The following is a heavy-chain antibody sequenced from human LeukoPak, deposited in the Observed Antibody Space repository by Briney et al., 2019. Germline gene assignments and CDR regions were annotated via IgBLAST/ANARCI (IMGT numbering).Heavy chain of an antibody. J-gene: IGHJ4*02. CDR2: INPNSGGT. Sequence: GASVKVSCKAPGYTFTGYYMHWVRQAPGQRLEWMGWINPNSGGTNYAQKFQGRVTMTRDTSISTAYMELSRLRSDDTAVYYCARAGLGYCSGGSCLPLDYWGQGTLVTVSS. CDR1: GYTFTGYY. V-gene: IGHV1-2*02. D-gene: IGHD2-15*01. CDR3: ARAGLGYCSGGSCLPLDY.